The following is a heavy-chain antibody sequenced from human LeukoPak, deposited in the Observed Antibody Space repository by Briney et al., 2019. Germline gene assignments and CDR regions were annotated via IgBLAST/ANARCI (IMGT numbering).Heavy chain of an antibody. D-gene: IGHD5-12*01. V-gene: IGHV3-9*01. J-gene: IGHJ4*02. CDR1: GFTFDDYP. CDR3: AKCSGYDYSEYFDY. Sequence: HPGRSLRLSCAASGFTFDDYPMHWVRQAPGKGLEWVSGISWNSGSIGYADSVKGRFTISRDNAKNSLYLQMNSLRAEDTALYYCAKCSGYDYSEYFDYWGQGTLVTVSS. CDR2: ISWNSGSI.